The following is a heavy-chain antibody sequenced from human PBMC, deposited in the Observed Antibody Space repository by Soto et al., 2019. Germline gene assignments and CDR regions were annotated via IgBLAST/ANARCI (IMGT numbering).Heavy chain of an antibody. CDR3: TRHPRNYYDSSGSANWFDP. Sequence: GGSLRLSXAASGFTFSGSAMHWVRQASGKGLEWVGRIRSKTNSYATAYAASVKGRFTISRDDSKNTAYLQMNSLKTEDTAVYYCTRHPRNYYDSSGSANWFDPWGQGTLVTVSS. V-gene: IGHV3-73*01. D-gene: IGHD3-22*01. J-gene: IGHJ5*02. CDR1: GFTFSGSA. CDR2: IRSKTNSYAT.